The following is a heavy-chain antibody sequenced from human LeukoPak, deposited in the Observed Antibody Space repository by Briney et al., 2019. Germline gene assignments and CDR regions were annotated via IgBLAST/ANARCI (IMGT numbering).Heavy chain of an antibody. V-gene: IGHV3-23*01. J-gene: IGHJ4*02. CDR3: AKDRAYDSDDSGYPEAFDC. CDR2: ISGSGSST. Sequence: GGSLSLSCAASGFTFSNYAMSWIRQAPGKGLEWVSAISGSGSSTYYADSVKGRFTISRDNSKNTLYLQMNSLRAEDTAVYYCAKDRAYDSDDSGYPEAFDCWGQGTRVTVSS. CDR1: GFTFSNYA. D-gene: IGHD3-22*01.